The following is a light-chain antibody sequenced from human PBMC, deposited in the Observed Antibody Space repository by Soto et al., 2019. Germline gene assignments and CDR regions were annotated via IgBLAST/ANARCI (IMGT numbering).Light chain of an antibody. CDR3: SSYGGSNNLI. CDR1: SSDVGAYNY. V-gene: IGLV2-8*01. Sequence: QSALTQPPSASGSPGQSVTISCTGTSSDVGAYNYVSWYQQHPGKAPKLMIYEVNKRPSGVPDRFSGSKSGNRASLTVSGLQAEDEADYYCSSYGGSNNLIFGGGIKLTVL. J-gene: IGLJ2*01. CDR2: EVN.